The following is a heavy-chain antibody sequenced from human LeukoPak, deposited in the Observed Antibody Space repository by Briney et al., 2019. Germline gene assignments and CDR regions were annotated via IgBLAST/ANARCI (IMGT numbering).Heavy chain of an antibody. Sequence: GGSLRLSCAASGFTFSTYAMNWVRQAPGKGLEWVSAISGSGGTIYYADSVRGRFTISRDNAKNSLYLQMNSLRAEDTAVYYCARAVPDYWGQGALVTVSS. CDR3: ARAVPDY. J-gene: IGHJ4*02. V-gene: IGHV3-21*01. CDR2: ISGSGGTI. CDR1: GFTFSTYA.